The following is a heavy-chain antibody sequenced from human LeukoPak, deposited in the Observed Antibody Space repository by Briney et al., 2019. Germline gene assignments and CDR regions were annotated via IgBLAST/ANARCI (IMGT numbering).Heavy chain of an antibody. CDR1: GFTFSSYG. CDR3: AVEYKSSPYAFDI. D-gene: IGHD2/OR15-2a*01. V-gene: IGHV3-33*01. J-gene: IGHJ3*02. Sequence: PGGSLRLSCAASGFTFSSYGMHWVRQAPGKGLEWVAVIWYDGSNKYYADSVKGRFTISRDNSKNTLYLQMNSLRVEDTAVYYCAVEYKSSPYAFDIWGQGTKVTVSS. CDR2: IWYDGSNK.